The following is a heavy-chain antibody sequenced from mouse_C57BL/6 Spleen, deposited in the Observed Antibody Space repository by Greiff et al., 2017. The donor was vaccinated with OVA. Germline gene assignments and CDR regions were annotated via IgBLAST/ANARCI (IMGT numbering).Heavy chain of an antibody. CDR1: GFTFNTYA. V-gene: IGHV10-3*01. J-gene: IGHJ3*01. CDR2: IRSKSSNYAT. D-gene: IGHD2-10*01. Sequence: EVQVVESGGGLVQPKGSLKLSCAASGFTFNTYAMHWVRQAPGKGLEWVARIRSKSSNYATYYADSVKDRFTISRDDSQSMLYLQMNNLKTEDTAMYYCVREETYYGNTWFAYWGQGTLVTVSA. CDR3: VREETYYGNTWFAY.